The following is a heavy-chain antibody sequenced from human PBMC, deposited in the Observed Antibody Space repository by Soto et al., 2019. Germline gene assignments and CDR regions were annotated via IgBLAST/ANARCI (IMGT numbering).Heavy chain of an antibody. CDR3: AKDKFGYSSTWYSPGFDY. CDR2: ISGRGDSA. CDR1: GFIFSSYV. D-gene: IGHD6-13*01. Sequence: PGGSLRLSCTASGFIFSSYVLSWVRQAPGKGLEWVSGISGRGDSANYADSVKGRFTISRDNSKNMVYLQMNSLRAEDTALYYCAKDKFGYSSTWYSPGFDYWGQGTLVTVSS. V-gene: IGHV3-23*01. J-gene: IGHJ4*02.